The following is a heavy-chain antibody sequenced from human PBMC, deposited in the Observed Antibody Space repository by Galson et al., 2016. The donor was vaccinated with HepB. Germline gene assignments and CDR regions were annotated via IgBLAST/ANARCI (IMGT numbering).Heavy chain of an antibody. V-gene: IGHV3-53*01. CDR2: IYIDGST. Sequence: SLRLSCAASKFTVTSSYMNWVRQAPGKGLEWVSVIYIDGSTYYADSVRGRFTISRDNSKNTVYLQVNSLRAEDSAIYFCAKPIYYGSGTQGDYWGQGTLVTVSS. D-gene: IGHD3-10*01. J-gene: IGHJ4*02. CDR3: AKPIYYGSGTQGDY. CDR1: KFTVTSSY.